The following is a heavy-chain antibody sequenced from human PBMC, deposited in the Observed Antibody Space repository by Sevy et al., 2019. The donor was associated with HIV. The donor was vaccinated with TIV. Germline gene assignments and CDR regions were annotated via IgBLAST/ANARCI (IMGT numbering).Heavy chain of an antibody. CDR1: GGSISSGGYY. CDR2: IYYSGST. D-gene: IGHD2-2*01. Sequence: TLSLTCTVSGGSISSGGYYWSWIRQHPGKGLEWIGYIYYSGSTYYNPSLKSRVTISVDTSKNQFSLKLSSVTAADTAVYYCARERRGYCSSTSCENWFDPWGQGTLVTVSS. V-gene: IGHV4-31*03. J-gene: IGHJ5*02. CDR3: ARERRGYCSSTSCENWFDP.